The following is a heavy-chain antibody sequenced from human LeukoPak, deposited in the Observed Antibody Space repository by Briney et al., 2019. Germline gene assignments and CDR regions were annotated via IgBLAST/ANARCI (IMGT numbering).Heavy chain of an antibody. CDR2: IYYSGST. Sequence: PSETLSLTCTVSGGSISSSSCYWGWIRQPPGKGPEWIGSIYYSGSTNYNPSLKSRVTISLDTSKNQFSLKLSSVTAADTAVYYCASVRGYSSGWYASGFDPWGQGTLVTVSS. CDR3: ASVRGYSSGWYASGFDP. CDR1: GGSISSSSCY. J-gene: IGHJ5*02. D-gene: IGHD6-19*01. V-gene: IGHV4-39*07.